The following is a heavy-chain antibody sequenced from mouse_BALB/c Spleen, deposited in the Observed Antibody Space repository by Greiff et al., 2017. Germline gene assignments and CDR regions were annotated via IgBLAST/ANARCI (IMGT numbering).Heavy chain of an antibody. CDR1: GYNFTSYW. CDR3: ARSTTTGAMDY. V-gene: IGHV1-55*01. J-gene: IGHJ4*01. D-gene: IGHD1-2*01. Sequence: VQLQQPGAELVKPGTSVKLSCKASGYNFTSYWINWVKLRPGQGLEWIGDIYPGSGSTNYNEKFKSKATLTVDTSSSTAYMQLSSLASEDSALYYCARSTTTGAMDYWGQGTSVTVSS. CDR2: IYPGSGST.